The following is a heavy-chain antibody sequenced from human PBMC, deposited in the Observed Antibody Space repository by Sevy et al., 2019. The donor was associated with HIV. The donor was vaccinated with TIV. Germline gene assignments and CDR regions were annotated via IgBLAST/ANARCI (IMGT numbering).Heavy chain of an antibody. CDR3: ARGSSGWYGGTRDFDY. Sequence: ASVKVSCKASGYTFTGYYMHWVRQAPGQGLEWMGWINPNSGGTNYAQKFQGRDTMTRDTSISTAYMELSRLRSDDTAVYYCARGSSGWYGGTRDFDYWGQGTLVTVSS. D-gene: IGHD6-19*01. CDR1: GYTFTGYY. V-gene: IGHV1-2*02. CDR2: INPNSGGT. J-gene: IGHJ4*02.